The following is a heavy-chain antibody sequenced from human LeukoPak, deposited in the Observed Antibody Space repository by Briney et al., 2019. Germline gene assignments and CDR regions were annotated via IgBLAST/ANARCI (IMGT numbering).Heavy chain of an antibody. D-gene: IGHD5-12*01. CDR3: ATGEVATPFDY. J-gene: IGHJ4*02. Sequence: GASVKVSCKASGGSFSNYALNWVRQAPGQGLEWMGRIIPILGVAHYAQKFQGRVTITADKSTRTAYMELSSLRSEGTAVYYCATGEVATPFDYWGQGTLVTVSS. CDR1: GGSFSNYA. V-gene: IGHV1-69*04. CDR2: IIPILGVA.